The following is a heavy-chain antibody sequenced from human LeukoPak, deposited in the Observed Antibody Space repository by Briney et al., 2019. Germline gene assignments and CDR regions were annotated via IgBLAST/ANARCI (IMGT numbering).Heavy chain of an antibody. CDR1: RFTFSSYA. D-gene: IGHD1-7*01. J-gene: IGHJ4*02. CDR2: ISGSGGST. CDR3: AKEQNYGQFDY. Sequence: PGGSLRLSCAASRFTFSSYAMSWVRQAPGKGLEWVSTISGSGGSTYYADSVKGRFTISRDNSKNMLYLQMNGLRAEGTAEYYCAKEQNYGQFDYWGQGTLVTVSS. V-gene: IGHV3-23*01.